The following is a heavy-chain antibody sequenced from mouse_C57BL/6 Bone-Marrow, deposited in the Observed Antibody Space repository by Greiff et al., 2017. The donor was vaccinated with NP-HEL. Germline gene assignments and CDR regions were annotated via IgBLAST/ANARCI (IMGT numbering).Heavy chain of an antibody. CDR2: ISDGGSYT. J-gene: IGHJ2*01. Sequence: VQLQQSGGGLVKPGGSLKLSCAASGFTFSSYAMSWVRQTPEKRLEWVATISDGGSYTYYPDNVKGRFTISRDNAKNNLYLQMSHLKSEDTAMYYCARDRSGYYLYYFDYWGQGTTLTVSS. CDR3: ARDRSGYYLYYFDY. D-gene: IGHD2-3*01. V-gene: IGHV5-4*01. CDR1: GFTFSSYA.